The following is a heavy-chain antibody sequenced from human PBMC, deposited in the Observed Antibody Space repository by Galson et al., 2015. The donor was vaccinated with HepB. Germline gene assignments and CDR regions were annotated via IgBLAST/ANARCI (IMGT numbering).Heavy chain of an antibody. Sequence: SLRLSCAASGFTFSSCSMNWVRQAPGKGLEWVSSISSSSSYIYYADSMKGRFTISRDNAKNSLYLQMNSLRAEDTAVYYCAREDRNILVAALDSWGQGTMVTISS. CDR2: ISSSSSYI. V-gene: IGHV3-21*01. D-gene: IGHD2-15*01. CDR1: GFTFSSCS. CDR3: AREDRNILVAALDS. J-gene: IGHJ4*02.